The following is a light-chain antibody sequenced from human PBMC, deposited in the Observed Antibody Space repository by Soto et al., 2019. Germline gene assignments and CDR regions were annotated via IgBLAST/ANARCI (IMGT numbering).Light chain of an antibody. J-gene: IGLJ2*01. V-gene: IGLV2-14*03. CDR3: NSYTSPNTLV. CDR1: SSDVGGYNH. Sequence: QSVLTQPASVSGSPGQSITISCTGTSSDVGGYNHVSWYQQHPGKAPKLMIYDVTDRPSGVSNRFSGSKSGNTASLAISGLQAEDEADYYCNSYTSPNTLVFGGGTQLTVL. CDR2: DVT.